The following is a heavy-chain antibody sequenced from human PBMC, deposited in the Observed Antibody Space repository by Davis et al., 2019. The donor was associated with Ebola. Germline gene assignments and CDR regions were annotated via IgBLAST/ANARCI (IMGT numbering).Heavy chain of an antibody. CDR2: IRSKANSYAT. J-gene: IGHJ4*02. D-gene: IGHD1-26*01. CDR3: TSTLGALDY. Sequence: GESLKISCAASGFTFSSYGMHWVRQAPGKGLEWVGRIRSKANSYATAYAASVKGRFTISRDDSKNTAYLQMNSLKTEDTAVYYCTSTLGALDYWGQGTLVTVSS. CDR1: GFTFSSYG. V-gene: IGHV3-73*01.